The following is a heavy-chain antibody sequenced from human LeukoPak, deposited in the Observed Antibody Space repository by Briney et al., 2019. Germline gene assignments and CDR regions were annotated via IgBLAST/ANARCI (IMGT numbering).Heavy chain of an antibody. CDR1: GFTFTDYY. Sequence: GGSLRFSCTVSGFTFTDYYMTWIRQAPGKGLEWLAYISTSGDIVSYADSVKGRFTISRDNAKNSLYLQIDSLRAEDTAMYYCARDRQFRLHDPWGQGILVTVSS. D-gene: IGHD3-16*01. V-gene: IGHV3-11*01. J-gene: IGHJ5*02. CDR2: ISTSGDIV. CDR3: ARDRQFRLHDP.